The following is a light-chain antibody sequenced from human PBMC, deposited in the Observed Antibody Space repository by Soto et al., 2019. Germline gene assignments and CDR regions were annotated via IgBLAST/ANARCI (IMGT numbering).Light chain of an antibody. CDR2: DAS. J-gene: IGKJ4*01. CDR3: QQRANWSPVT. Sequence: EIVLTQSPAILSLSPGETATLSCRASQSVSGYLPWYQQRPGQAPRLLIYDASNRAAGIPARFSGSGSRRNFTLTISGLEPEDFAVYYCQQRANWSPVTFGGGTKVEIK. V-gene: IGKV3-11*02. CDR1: QSVSGY.